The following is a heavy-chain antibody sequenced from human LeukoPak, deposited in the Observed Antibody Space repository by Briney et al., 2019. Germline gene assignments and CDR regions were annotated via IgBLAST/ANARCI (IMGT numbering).Heavy chain of an antibody. CDR3: ASLGAPFEEGGYYFDY. CDR1: GYTFTRYH. D-gene: IGHD3-22*01. Sequence: GASVKVSCKASGYTFTRYHMHWVRPAPGQGLEWMGWINPNSGGTNYAHKFQGRVTMTRDTSISTAYRELSRLRSDDTAVYYCASLGAPFEEGGYYFDYWGQGTLATVSS. V-gene: IGHV1-2*02. CDR2: INPNSGGT. J-gene: IGHJ4*02.